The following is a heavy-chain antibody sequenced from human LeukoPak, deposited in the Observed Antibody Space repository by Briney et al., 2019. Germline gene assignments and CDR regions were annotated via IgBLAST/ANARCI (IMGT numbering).Heavy chain of an antibody. V-gene: IGHV4-61*02. J-gene: IGHJ4*02. Sequence: SETLSLTCTVSGGSLSSGSYYWSWIRQPAGKGLEWIGRIYTSGSTNYNPSLKSRVTISVDTSKNQFSLKLSSVTAADTAVYYCAKGYSGSYLYYFDYWGQGTLVTVSS. D-gene: IGHD1-26*01. CDR3: AKGYSGSYLYYFDY. CDR2: IYTSGST. CDR1: GGSLSSGSYY.